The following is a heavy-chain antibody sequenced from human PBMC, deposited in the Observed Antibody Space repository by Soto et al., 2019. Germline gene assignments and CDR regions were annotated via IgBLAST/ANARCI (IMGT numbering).Heavy chain of an antibody. CDR1: GFTLSLYA. V-gene: IGHV3-30-3*01. J-gene: IGHJ4*02. CDR3: ATGGGG. D-gene: IGHD3-10*01. Sequence: QVQLVESGGGVVQPGRSLRLSCAASGFTLSLYAMHWVRQAPGKGLEWVAVISSDGNNKYYADSVKGRFTISRDSSKNTLYLEMTGLRAEDTAVYFCATGGGGWGQGTLVTVSS. CDR2: ISSDGNNK.